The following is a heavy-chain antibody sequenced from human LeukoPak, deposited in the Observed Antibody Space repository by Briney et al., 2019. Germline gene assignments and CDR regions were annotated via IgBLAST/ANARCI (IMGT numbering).Heavy chain of an antibody. D-gene: IGHD1-26*01. CDR1: GFTFSSYG. Sequence: PGGSLRLSCAASGFTFSSYGMSWVRQAPGKGLEWVSGISCGGGSTYHADSLKGRVTISRDNSKNTLYLQMNSLRAEDTAVYYCAKALEGATSSRGGEDYWGQGTLVTVSS. CDR3: AKALEGATSSRGGEDY. CDR2: ISCGGGST. V-gene: IGHV3-23*01. J-gene: IGHJ4*02.